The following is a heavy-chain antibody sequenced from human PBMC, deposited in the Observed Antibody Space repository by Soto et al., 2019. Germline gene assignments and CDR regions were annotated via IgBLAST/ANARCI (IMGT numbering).Heavy chain of an antibody. CDR1: GGSFSGYY. J-gene: IGHJ5*02. D-gene: IGHD3-3*01. Sequence: SDTLSLTCAVYGGSFSGYYWSWIRKPPGKGLEWIGEINHSGSTNYNPSLKSRVTISVDTSKNQFSLKLSSVTAADTAVYYCARIFGVVIIDWFDPWGQGTLVTVSS. V-gene: IGHV4-34*01. CDR2: INHSGST. CDR3: ARIFGVVIIDWFDP.